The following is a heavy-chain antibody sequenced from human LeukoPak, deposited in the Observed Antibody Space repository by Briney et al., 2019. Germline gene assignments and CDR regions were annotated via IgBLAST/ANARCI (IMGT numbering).Heavy chain of an antibody. V-gene: IGHV3-23*01. D-gene: IGHD2-2*02. J-gene: IGHJ6*03. CDR1: GFTFSSYA. Sequence: GGSLRLSCAASGFTFSSYAMTWVRQAPGKGLEWVSSIRGSGDSTYYADSVKGRFTISRDNAKNSLYLQMNSLRAEDTAVYYCAREPHCSSTSCYRYYYYYMDVWGKGTTVTVSS. CDR3: AREPHCSSTSCYRYYYYYMDV. CDR2: IRGSGDST.